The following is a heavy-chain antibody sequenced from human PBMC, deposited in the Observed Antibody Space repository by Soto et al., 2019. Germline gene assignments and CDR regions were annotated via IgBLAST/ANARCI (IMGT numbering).Heavy chain of an antibody. CDR2: INANNGNT. J-gene: IGHJ4*02. CDR1: GYAFTSYY. Sequence: ASVKVLCKASGYAFTSYYMHCVRQTPEQRLEWMGWINANNGNTKYAQKFQGRVTITRDTSASTAYMELSSLRSEDTAVYYCARLPYHYDSSGPSFDYWGQGTLVTVS. V-gene: IGHV1-3*01. CDR3: ARLPYHYDSSGPSFDY. D-gene: IGHD3-22*01.